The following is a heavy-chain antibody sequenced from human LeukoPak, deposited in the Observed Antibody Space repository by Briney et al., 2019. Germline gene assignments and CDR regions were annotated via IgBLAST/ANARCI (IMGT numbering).Heavy chain of an antibody. Sequence: SQTLSLTCAISGDTVSSNRAAWNWLRQSPSRGLEWLGSTYYRSKYYNDYAVSMKSRITIYADTSKNQFSLQLTSVTPEDTAVYYCARDHILTGYNYYYYGLDVWGKGTTVTVSS. D-gene: IGHD3-9*01. J-gene: IGHJ6*04. CDR1: GDTVSSNRAA. CDR3: ARDHILTGYNYYYYGLDV. CDR2: TYYRSKYYN. V-gene: IGHV6-1*01.